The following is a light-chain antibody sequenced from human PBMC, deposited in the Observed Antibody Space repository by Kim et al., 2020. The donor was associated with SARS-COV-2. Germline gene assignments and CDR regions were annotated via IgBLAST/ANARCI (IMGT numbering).Light chain of an antibody. Sequence: AYLGDRITITCGASKSISSWLAWDQQRPGKPPKLLIYKGSSLESGVPSRFSGSASGTEFTLTLSSLQPDDFATYYCQKYNSYPWTFGQGTKGYIK. CDR2: KGS. CDR3: QKYNSYPWT. J-gene: IGKJ1*01. CDR1: KSISSW. V-gene: IGKV1-5*03.